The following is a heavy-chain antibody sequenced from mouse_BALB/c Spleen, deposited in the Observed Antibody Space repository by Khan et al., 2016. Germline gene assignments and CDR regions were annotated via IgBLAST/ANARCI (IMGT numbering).Heavy chain of an antibody. CDR3: AKLIGTDAY. Sequence: QIQLVQSGPELKKPGETVKISCKASGYTFTNYGMNWVKQAPGKGLKWMGWINTYTGEPTYADDFKGRFAFSLEASASKAYLQINNLQHEDTATYFCAKLIGTDAYWGQGTLVTVSA. V-gene: IGHV9-3-1*01. J-gene: IGHJ3*01. CDR2: INTYTGEP. CDR1: GYTFTNYG. D-gene: IGHD4-1*01.